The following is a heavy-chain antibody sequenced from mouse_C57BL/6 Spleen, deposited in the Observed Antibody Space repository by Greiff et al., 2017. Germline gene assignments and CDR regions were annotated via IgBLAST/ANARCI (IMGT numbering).Heavy chain of an antibody. V-gene: IGHV1-53*01. CDR3: ARSDSWDYDGYYYAMDY. Sequence: QVQLQQPGTELVKPGASVKLSCKASGYTFTSYWMHWVTQRPGQGLEWIGNINPSNGGTNYNEKFKSKATLPVDKSSSTAYMQLSSLTSEDSAVYYCARSDSWDYDGYYYAMDYWGQGTSVTVSS. CDR1: GYTFTSYW. CDR2: INPSNGGT. D-gene: IGHD2-4*01. J-gene: IGHJ4*01.